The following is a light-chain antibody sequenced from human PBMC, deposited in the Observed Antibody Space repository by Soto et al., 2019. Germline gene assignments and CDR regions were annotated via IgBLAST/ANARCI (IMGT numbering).Light chain of an antibody. CDR2: DVN. V-gene: IGLV2-11*01. CDR1: DSNIGFYNF. J-gene: IGLJ1*01. CDR3: CSYAGTYTYV. Sequence: QSVLTQPRSVSGSPGQSVTISCTGTDSNIGFYNFVSWYQQHPDKAPHLVIYDVNKRPSGVPDRFSGSKSGKTASLTISGLQADDEADYYCCSYAGTYTYVFGTGTKV.